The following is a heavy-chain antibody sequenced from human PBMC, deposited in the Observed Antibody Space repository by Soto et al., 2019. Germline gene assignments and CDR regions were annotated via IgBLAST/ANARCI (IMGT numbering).Heavy chain of an antibody. V-gene: IGHV1-69*13. J-gene: IGHJ6*02. CDR3: ARGPPQITIFGVVISVRGSPTYYYYGMDA. CDR1: GGTFSSYA. Sequence: ASVKVSCKASGGTFSSYAISWVRQAPGQGLEWMGGIIPIFGTANYAQKFQGRVTITADESTSTAYMELSSLRSEDTAVYYCARGPPQITIFGVVISVRGSPTYYYYGMDAWGQGTTVTVSS. CDR2: IIPIFGTA. D-gene: IGHD3-3*01.